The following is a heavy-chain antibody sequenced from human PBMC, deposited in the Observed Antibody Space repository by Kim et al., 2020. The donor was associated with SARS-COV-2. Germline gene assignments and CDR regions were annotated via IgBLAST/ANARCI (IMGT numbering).Heavy chain of an antibody. CDR3: ARPAGNEVDAFDI. V-gene: IGHV2-5*01. J-gene: IGHJ3*02. Sequence: YSPSLKSRLTITKDTSKNQVVLTMTNMDPVDTATYYCARPAGNEVDAFDIWGQGTMVTVSS. D-gene: IGHD6-13*01.